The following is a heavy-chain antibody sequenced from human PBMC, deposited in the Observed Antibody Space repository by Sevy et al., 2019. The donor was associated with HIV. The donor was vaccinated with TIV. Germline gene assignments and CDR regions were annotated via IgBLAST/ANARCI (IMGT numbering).Heavy chain of an antibody. Sequence: GGSLRLSCAASGFTFSSYGMHWVRQAPGKGLEGVAVISYDGSNKYYADSVKGRFTISRDNSKNTLYLQMNSLRAEDMAVYYCAKGTSSGYDYWGQGTLVTVSS. D-gene: IGHD6-19*01. J-gene: IGHJ4*02. CDR2: ISYDGSNK. CDR3: AKGTSSGYDY. V-gene: IGHV3-30*18. CDR1: GFTFSSYG.